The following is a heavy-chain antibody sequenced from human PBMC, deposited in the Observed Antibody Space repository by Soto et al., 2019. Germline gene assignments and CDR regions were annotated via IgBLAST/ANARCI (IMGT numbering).Heavy chain of an antibody. CDR3: ARDAPFYSSSWDFDY. CDR2: ISSSSSYI. V-gene: IGHV3-21*01. CDR1: GFTFSSYS. D-gene: IGHD6-13*01. Sequence: PGGSLRLSCAASGFTFSSYSMNWVRQAPGKGLEWVSSISSSSSYIYYADSVKGRFTISRDNAKNSLYLQMTSLRAEDTAVYYCARDAPFYSSSWDFDYWGQGTLVTVSS. J-gene: IGHJ4*02.